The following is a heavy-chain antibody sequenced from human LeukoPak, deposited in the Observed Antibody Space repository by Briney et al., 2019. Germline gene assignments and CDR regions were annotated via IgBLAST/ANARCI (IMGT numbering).Heavy chain of an antibody. V-gene: IGHV1-3*01. D-gene: IGHD3-10*01. CDR2: INAGNGNT. CDR3: ALGSGRYDWWFDP. Sequence: ASVKVSCKASGYTFTSYAMHWVRQAPGQRLEWMGWINAGNGNTKYSQKFQGRVTITRDTSASTAYMELSSLRSEDTAVYYCALGSGRYDWWFDPWGQGTLVTVSS. J-gene: IGHJ5*02. CDR1: GYTFTSYA.